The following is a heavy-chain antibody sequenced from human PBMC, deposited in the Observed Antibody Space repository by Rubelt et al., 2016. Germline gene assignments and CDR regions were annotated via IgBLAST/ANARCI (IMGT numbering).Heavy chain of an antibody. CDR2: IYYKGGT. V-gene: IGHV4-39*01. CDR1: GGSISSSGYY. D-gene: IGHD1-26*01. CDR3: ARRGFSGSLGMFDY. Sequence: QLQLQESGPGLVKPSETLSLSCVVSGGSISSSGYYWGWIRQPPGKGLEWIGYIYYKGGTYYNPSPKSRVTIFVDTSPNQFSLKRSSVTAAETAVYYCARRGFSGSLGMFDYWGQGTLVTVSS. J-gene: IGHJ4*02.